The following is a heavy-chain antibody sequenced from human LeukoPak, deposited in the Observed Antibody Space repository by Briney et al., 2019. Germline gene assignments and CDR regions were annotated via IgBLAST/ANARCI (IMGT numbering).Heavy chain of an antibody. CDR2: IYYSGST. Sequence: SETLSLTCTVSGGSISSYYWSWIRQPPGKGLELIGYIYYSGSTNYNPSLKSRVTISVDTSKNQFSLKLSSVTAADTAVYYCAGNYYDSSGPFSWSQGTLVTVSS. CDR3: AGNYYDSSGPFS. V-gene: IGHV4-59*01. CDR1: GGSISSYY. J-gene: IGHJ4*02. D-gene: IGHD3-22*01.